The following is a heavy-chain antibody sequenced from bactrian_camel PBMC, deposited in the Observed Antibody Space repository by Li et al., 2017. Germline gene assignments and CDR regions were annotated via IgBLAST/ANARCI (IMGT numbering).Heavy chain of an antibody. J-gene: IGHJ4*01. CDR3: AARSASCSLTWAREDLYNW. Sequence: QVQLVESGGGSVQPGGSLRLSCAASAFTLGTNCMAWFRQAPGKEREGVAAIYGPHTPYYAESVEGRFTISRDNAKNTLYLQMDSLKPEDTATYYCAARSASCSLTWAREDLYNWWGQGTQVTVS. D-gene: IGHD7*01. CDR1: AFTLGTNC. V-gene: IGHV3S1*01. CDR2: IYGPHTP.